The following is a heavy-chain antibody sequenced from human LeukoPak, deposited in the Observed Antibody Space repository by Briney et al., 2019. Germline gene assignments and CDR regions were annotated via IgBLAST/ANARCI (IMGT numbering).Heavy chain of an antibody. D-gene: IGHD3-22*01. Sequence: SETLSLTCTVSGGSISSYYWSWIRQPPGKGLEWIGSIYYSGSTNYNPSLKSRVTISVDTSKNQFSLKLSSVTAADTAVYYCARGSNYYDSSGYWALDYWGQGALVTVSS. J-gene: IGHJ4*02. CDR2: IYYSGST. CDR1: GGSISSYY. V-gene: IGHV4-59*12. CDR3: ARGSNYYDSSGYWALDY.